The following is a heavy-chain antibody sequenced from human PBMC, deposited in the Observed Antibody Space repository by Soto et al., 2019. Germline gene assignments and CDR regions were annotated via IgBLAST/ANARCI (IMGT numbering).Heavy chain of an antibody. CDR3: AREIETAGGNNYFDP. D-gene: IGHD2-21*02. CDR1: GGTVASSHW. Sequence: KTSETLSLTCGVSGGTVASSHWWSWVRQSPGRGLEWIGNVYHTGDTNFNPSLQSRVTFSVDKSNNQFSLRLTSVTAADTAVYFCAREIETAGGNNYFDPWGPGTLVTVSS. V-gene: IGHV4-4*02. CDR2: VYHTGDT. J-gene: IGHJ5*02.